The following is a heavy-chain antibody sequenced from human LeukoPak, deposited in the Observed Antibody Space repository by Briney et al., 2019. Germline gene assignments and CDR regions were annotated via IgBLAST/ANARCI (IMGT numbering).Heavy chain of an antibody. V-gene: IGHV3-66*02. CDR1: GFTVSSNY. D-gene: IGHD3-10*01. CDR3: ARDEVGASGASIDY. Sequence: GGSLRLSCAASGFTVSSNYMSWVRQAPGKGLEWVSVIYSGGSTYYADSVKGRFTISRDNSKSTLYLQMNSLRAEDTAVYYCARDEVGASGASIDYWGQGTLVTVSS. CDR2: IYSGGST. J-gene: IGHJ4*02.